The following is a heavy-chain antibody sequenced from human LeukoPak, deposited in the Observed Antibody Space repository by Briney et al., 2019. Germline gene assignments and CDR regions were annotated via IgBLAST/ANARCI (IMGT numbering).Heavy chain of an antibody. CDR2: ISGSGTGT. CDR1: GFTFSSSA. J-gene: IGHJ4*02. V-gene: IGHV3-23*01. CDR3: ARVKGSGYRNSIDY. Sequence: GGSLRLSCAASGFTFSSSAMSWVRQAPGKGLYWVSAISGSGTGTYYADSVKGRFTISRDNSKNTLYLQMNSLRAEDTALYYCARVKGSGYRNSIDYWGQGTLVTVSS. D-gene: IGHD3-3*01.